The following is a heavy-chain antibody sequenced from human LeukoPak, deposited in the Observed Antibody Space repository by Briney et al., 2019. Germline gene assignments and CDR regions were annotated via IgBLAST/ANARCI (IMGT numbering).Heavy chain of an antibody. CDR2: IYYGGST. Sequence: PSETLSLTCTVSGGSISRNIDYWGWIRQPPGKGLEWIGSIYYGGSTYYNPSLKSRVTISVDTSKNQFSLKLSSVTAADTAVYYCARQRYSSSWYEVDYWGQGTLVTVSS. D-gene: IGHD6-13*01. J-gene: IGHJ4*02. CDR1: GGSISRNIDY. CDR3: ARQRYSSSWYEVDY. V-gene: IGHV4-39*01.